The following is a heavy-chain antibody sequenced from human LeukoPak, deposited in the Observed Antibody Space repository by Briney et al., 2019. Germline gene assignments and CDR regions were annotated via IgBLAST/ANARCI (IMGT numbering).Heavy chain of an antibody. CDR3: ARGYCSGGSCSGLDY. J-gene: IGHJ4*02. V-gene: IGHV1-2*02. Sequence: GASVKVSCKASGYTFTNYYMHWVRQAPGQGLKWMGWINPTRGGTNYAQKFQGRVTMTRDTSISTAYMELSRLTSDDTAVFYCARGYCSGGSCSGLDYWGQGTLVTVSS. D-gene: IGHD2-15*01. CDR2: INPTRGGT. CDR1: GYTFTNYY.